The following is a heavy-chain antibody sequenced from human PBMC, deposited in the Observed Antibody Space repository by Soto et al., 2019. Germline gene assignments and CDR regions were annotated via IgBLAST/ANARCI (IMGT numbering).Heavy chain of an antibody. CDR3: ARGMSKQQLVRENWFDP. V-gene: IGHV1-8*01. CDR2: MNPNSGNT. CDR1: GYTFTSYD. J-gene: IGHJ5*02. Sequence: ASVKVSCKASGYTFTSYDINWVRQATGQGLEWMGWMNPNSGNTGYAQKFQGRVTMTRNTSISTAYMELSSLRSEDTAVYYCARGMSKQQLVRENWFDPWGQGTLVTVSS. D-gene: IGHD6-13*01.